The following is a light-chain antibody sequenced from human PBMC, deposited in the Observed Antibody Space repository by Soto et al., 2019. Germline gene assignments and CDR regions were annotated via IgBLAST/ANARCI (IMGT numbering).Light chain of an antibody. CDR1: QSVSSSY. J-gene: IGKJ5*01. CDR2: GAS. Sequence: EIVLTQSPGTLSLSPGERATLSCRASQSVSSSYLAWYQQKPGQAPRLLIYGASGRATGIPDRFSGSGSGTDFNLTISRLEPEDFAVYYWQQYGSSPPVTFGQGTRLEIK. V-gene: IGKV3-20*01. CDR3: QQYGSSPPVT.